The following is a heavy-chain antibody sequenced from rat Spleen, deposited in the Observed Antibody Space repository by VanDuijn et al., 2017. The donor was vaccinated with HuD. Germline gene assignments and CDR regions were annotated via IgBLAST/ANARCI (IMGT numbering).Heavy chain of an antibody. D-gene: IGHD1-1*01. J-gene: IGHJ2*01. Sequence: EVQLVESGGGLVQSGRSLKLSCVASGFTFDNYWMSWIRQAPGKGLEWVASITNTGGSIYYLDSVKGRFTVSRDNAKSTLYLQMDSLRSEDTATYFCARNGNSGDYFDYWGQGVMVTVSS. CDR2: ITNTGGSI. CDR3: ARNGNSGDYFDY. V-gene: IGHV5-31*01. CDR1: GFTFDNYW.